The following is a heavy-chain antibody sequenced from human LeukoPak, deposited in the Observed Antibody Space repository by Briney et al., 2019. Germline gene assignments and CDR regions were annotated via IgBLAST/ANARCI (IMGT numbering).Heavy chain of an antibody. V-gene: IGHV4-39*01. J-gene: IGHJ4*02. D-gene: IGHD2-2*01. CDR1: GGSFSSSSYY. Sequence: SETLSLTCTVSGGSFSSSSYYWGWNRPPPGKELEWIESIYYSRSTYYNSSLKKRVTISGDTSKNQLSLKLSSVTAADTAVYYCASVVPAAYLIDYCGEGTLVTV. CDR2: IYYSRST. CDR3: ASVVPAAYLIDY.